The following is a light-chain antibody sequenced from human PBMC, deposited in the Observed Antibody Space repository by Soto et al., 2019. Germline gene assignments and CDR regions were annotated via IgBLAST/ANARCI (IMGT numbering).Light chain of an antibody. J-gene: IGKJ2*03. CDR3: QQYGGSFWGS. CDR1: QSVSSSY. Sequence: EIVLTQSPGTLSLPPGERATLSCRASQSVSSSYLPGYQQKPGQAPRLLIYGASSRATGIPDRCSGSGSRTACAITVSRRELENSAVYSCQQYGGSFWGSFGEGTKLEIK. CDR2: GAS. V-gene: IGKV3-20*01.